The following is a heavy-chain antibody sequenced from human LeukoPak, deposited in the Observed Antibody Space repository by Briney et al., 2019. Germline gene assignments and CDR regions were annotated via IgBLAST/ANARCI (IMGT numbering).Heavy chain of an antibody. D-gene: IGHD2-15*01. Sequence: PGASLRLSCAASGFTFSSYAMSWVRQAPGKGLEWVSGIGGSGSNTFYADSVKGRFTISRDNSKNTVYLQMNSLRAEDTAVYYCARGGAYCSGGSCYYDAFDIWGQGTMVTVSS. CDR3: ARGGAYCSGGSCYYDAFDI. CDR2: IGGSGSNT. V-gene: IGHV3-23*01. J-gene: IGHJ3*02. CDR1: GFTFSSYA.